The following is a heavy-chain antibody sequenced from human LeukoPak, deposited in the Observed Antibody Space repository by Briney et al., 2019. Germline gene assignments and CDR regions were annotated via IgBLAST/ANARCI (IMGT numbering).Heavy chain of an antibody. Sequence: PGGSLRLSCAASGFTFSSNWMHWVRQAPGKGLVWISRINGDGRIIEHAESVKGRFTISRNNADNTLHLQMNSLRAEDTAVYHCAKDGIPKLVDYFDYWGQGTLVTVSS. CDR1: GFTFSSNW. V-gene: IGHV3-74*03. CDR2: INGDGRII. CDR3: AKDGIPKLVDYFDY. J-gene: IGHJ4*02. D-gene: IGHD1-26*01.